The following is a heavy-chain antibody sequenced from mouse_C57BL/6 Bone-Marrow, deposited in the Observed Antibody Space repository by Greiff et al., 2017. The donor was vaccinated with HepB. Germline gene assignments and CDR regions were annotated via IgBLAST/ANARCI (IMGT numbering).Heavy chain of an antibody. V-gene: IGHV7-3*01. CDR3: ARYYEYDDGFAY. CDR1: GFTFTDYY. D-gene: IGHD2-4*01. J-gene: IGHJ3*01. CDR2: IRNKANGYTT. Sequence: EVKLMESGGGLVQPGGSLSLSCAASGFTFTDYYMSWVRQPPGKALEWLGFIRNKANGYTTEYSASVKGRCTISRDNSQSILYLQMNALRAEDSATYYCARYYEYDDGFAYWGQGTLVTVSA.